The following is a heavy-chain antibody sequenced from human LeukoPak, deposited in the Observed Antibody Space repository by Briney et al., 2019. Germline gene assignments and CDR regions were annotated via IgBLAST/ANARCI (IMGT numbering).Heavy chain of an antibody. V-gene: IGHV4-4*02. CDR1: GGSISSSNW. CDR3: ARGGWHYDFWSGYLYSY. Sequence: SETLSLTCAVSGGSISSSNWWSWVRQPPGKGPEWIGEIYHSGSTNYNPSLKSRVTISVDTSKNQFSLKLSSVTAADTAVYYCARGGWHYDFWSGYLYSYWGQGTLVTVSS. J-gene: IGHJ4*02. CDR2: IYHSGST. D-gene: IGHD3-3*01.